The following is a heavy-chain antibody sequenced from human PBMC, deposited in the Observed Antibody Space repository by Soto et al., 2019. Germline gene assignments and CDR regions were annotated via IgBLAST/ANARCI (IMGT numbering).Heavy chain of an antibody. CDR1: GYTFTGYF. J-gene: IGHJ5*02. CDR2: INPNSGGT. Sequence: ASVKVSCKASGYTFTGYFMHWVRQAPGQGLEWMGWINPNSGGTNYAQKFQGRVTMTRDTSISTAYMELSRLRSDDTAVYYCAREYGDYDNWFDTWGQGTLVTVSS. D-gene: IGHD4-17*01. CDR3: AREYGDYDNWFDT. V-gene: IGHV1-2*02.